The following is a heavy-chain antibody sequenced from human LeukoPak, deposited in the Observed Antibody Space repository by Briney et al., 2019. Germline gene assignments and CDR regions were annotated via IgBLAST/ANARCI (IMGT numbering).Heavy chain of an antibody. CDR2: INPNSGGT. J-gene: IGHJ4*02. CDR3: ARDNGSGSYLFDY. CDR1: GYTFTGYY. Sequence: ASVKVSCKASGYTFTGYYMHWVRQAPGQGLAWMGWINPNSGGTNYAQKFQDRVTMTRDTSISTAYMELSRLRSDDTAAYYCARDNGSGSYLFDYWGQGTLVTVSS. D-gene: IGHD3-10*01. V-gene: IGHV1-2*02.